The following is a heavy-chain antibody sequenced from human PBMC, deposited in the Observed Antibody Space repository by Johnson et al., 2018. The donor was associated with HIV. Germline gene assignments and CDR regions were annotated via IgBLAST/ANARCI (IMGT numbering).Heavy chain of an antibody. CDR2: ISYDGSNK. CDR3: ARRSARSVGFDL. J-gene: IGHJ3*01. D-gene: IGHD6-19*01. CDR1: GFTFSSYA. Sequence: QVQLVESGGGVVQPGRSLRLSCAASGFTFSSYAMHWVRQAPAKGLEWVAVISYDGSNKYYADSVKGRFTISRDNSKNTLYLQMNSLRAEDTAVYYCARRSARSVGFDLGGQGTMVTVSS. V-gene: IGHV3-30*04.